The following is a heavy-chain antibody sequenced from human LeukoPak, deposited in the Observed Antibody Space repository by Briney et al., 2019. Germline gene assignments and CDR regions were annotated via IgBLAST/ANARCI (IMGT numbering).Heavy chain of an antibody. V-gene: IGHV4-31*03. CDR1: GGSISSGGYY. Sequence: SETLSLTCTVSGGSISSGGYYWSWIRQHPGKGLEWIGYIYYSGSTYYNPSLKSRVTISVDTSKNQFSLKLSSVTAADTAVYYCARLHVDIVVVPAALYGMDVWGQGTTVTVSS. CDR3: ARLHVDIVVVPAALYGMDV. CDR2: IYYSGST. J-gene: IGHJ6*02. D-gene: IGHD2-2*03.